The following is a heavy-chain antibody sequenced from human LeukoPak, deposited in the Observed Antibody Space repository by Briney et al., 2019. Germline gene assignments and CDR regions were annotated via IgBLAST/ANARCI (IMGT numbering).Heavy chain of an antibody. J-gene: IGHJ6*03. CDR3: ARIESAYYFYYMDV. CDR2: ISGTGKTI. CDR1: GFTFGDYY. D-gene: IGHD4/OR15-4a*01. V-gene: IGHV3-11*01. Sequence: GGSLRLSCAASGFTFGDYYMSWIRQTPGRGPDWVSYISGTGKTIYYADSVKGRFTISRDNAKNSLYLQMNSLRVEDTAVYYCARIESAYYFYYMDVWGKGTTVTVSS.